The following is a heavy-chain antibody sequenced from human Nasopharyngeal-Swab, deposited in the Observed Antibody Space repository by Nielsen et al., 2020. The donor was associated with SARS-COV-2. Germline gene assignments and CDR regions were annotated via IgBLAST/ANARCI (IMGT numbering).Heavy chain of an antibody. J-gene: IGHJ4*02. V-gene: IGHV3-30*18. Sequence: WIRQPPGKGLEWVAVISFDGNTKHYADSVEGRFTISRDNSKNTLYLQMNSLRAEDTAVYYCAKDSMGGDGYNYYFDYWGQGTLVTVSS. CDR3: AKDSMGGDGYNYYFDY. CDR2: ISFDGNTK. D-gene: IGHD5-24*01.